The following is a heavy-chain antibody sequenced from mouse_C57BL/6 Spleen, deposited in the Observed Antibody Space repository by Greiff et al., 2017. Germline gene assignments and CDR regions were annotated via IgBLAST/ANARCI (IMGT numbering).Heavy chain of an antibody. J-gene: IGHJ4*01. V-gene: IGHV5-17*01. CDR1: GFTFSDYG. CDR2: ISSGSSTI. CDR3: ATRRYYYAMDY. Sequence: DVKLVESGGGLVKPGGSLKLSCAASGFTFSDYGMHWVRQAPEKGLEWVAYISSGSSTIYYADTVKGRFTISRDNAKNTLFLQMTSLRSEDTAMYYCATRRYYYAMDYWGQGTSVTVSS.